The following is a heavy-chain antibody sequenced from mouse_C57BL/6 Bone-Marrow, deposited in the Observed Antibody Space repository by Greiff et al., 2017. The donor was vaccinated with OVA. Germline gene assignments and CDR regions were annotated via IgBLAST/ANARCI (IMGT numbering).Heavy chain of an antibody. CDR3: ASPFYGSSSYAMDY. Sequence: EVKLVESGGGLVQPGGSLKLSCAASGFTFSDYYMYWVRQTPEKRLEWVAYISNGGGSTYYPDTVKGRFTISRDNAKNTLYLQMSRLKSEDTAMYYCASPFYGSSSYAMDYWGQGTSVTVSS. J-gene: IGHJ4*01. CDR1: GFTFSDYY. D-gene: IGHD1-1*01. CDR2: ISNGGGST. V-gene: IGHV5-12*01.